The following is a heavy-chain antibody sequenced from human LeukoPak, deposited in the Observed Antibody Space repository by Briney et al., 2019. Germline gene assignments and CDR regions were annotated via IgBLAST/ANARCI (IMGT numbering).Heavy chain of an antibody. CDR2: IKQDGSEK. Sequence: GGSLRLSCAASGFTFSSYWMSWVRQAPGKGLEWVANIKQDGSEKYYVDSVKGRFTISRGNAKNSLYLQMNSLRAEDTAVYYCARDMSDHSSGWYYYYGMDVWGQGTTVTVSS. CDR1: GFTFSSYW. V-gene: IGHV3-7*01. CDR3: ARDMSDHSSGWYYYYGMDV. D-gene: IGHD6-19*01. J-gene: IGHJ6*02.